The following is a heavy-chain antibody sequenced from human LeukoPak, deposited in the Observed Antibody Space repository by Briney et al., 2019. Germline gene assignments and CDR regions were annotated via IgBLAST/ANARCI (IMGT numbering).Heavy chain of an antibody. V-gene: IGHV3-23*01. J-gene: IGHJ4*02. D-gene: IGHD6-13*01. CDR2: VSGSGSNT. Sequence: GGSLRLSCAASGFTFSSCAMSWVRLAPGKGLEWVSAVSGSGSNTYYADSVKGRFTISRDNSKNTLYLQMNSLRAEDTAVYYCARGISSSWYFDYWGQGTLVTVSS. CDR1: GFTFSSCA. CDR3: ARGISSSWYFDY.